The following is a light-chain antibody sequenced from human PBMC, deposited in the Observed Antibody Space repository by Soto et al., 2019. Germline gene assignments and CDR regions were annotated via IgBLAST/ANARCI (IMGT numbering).Light chain of an antibody. CDR1: QSVSSRF. J-gene: IGKJ2*01. V-gene: IGKV3-20*01. CDR3: QQYHSSPHT. CDR2: GAF. Sequence: DIVLTQSPGTLSSSAGERDTLSCRASQSVSSRFLAWYQQKPGQAPILLKYGAFSRATVRPDRFSGTASGTDFTLTISRLEPEDFALYYCQQYHSSPHTFGLGTKLEIK.